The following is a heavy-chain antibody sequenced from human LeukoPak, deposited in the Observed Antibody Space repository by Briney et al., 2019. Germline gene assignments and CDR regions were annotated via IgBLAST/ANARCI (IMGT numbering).Heavy chain of an antibody. CDR1: GFTFSDYY. CDR2: ISSGSYT. Sequence: GGSLRLSCAASGFTFSDYYMSWIRQAPGKGLEWVSYISSGSYTNYADSVKGRFTISRDNAKNSLYLQMNSLRAEDTAVYYCARDPVHYYDSSGYSYWGQGTLVTVSS. D-gene: IGHD3-22*01. J-gene: IGHJ4*02. V-gene: IGHV3-11*05. CDR3: ARDPVHYYDSSGYSY.